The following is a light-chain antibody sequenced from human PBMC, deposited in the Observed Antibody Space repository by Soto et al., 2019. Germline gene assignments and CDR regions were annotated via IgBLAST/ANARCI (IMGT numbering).Light chain of an antibody. CDR2: GNS. J-gene: IGLJ1*01. CDR3: QSHDSSLNEYV. Sequence: QSVLTQPRSVSGAPGQRVTISCTGSNXNIGAGYDVHWYQQLPGTAPKLLIYGNSNRPSGVPDRFSGSKSGTSGSLAITGLQAEDEADYYCQSHDSSLNEYVFGTGTKVTLL. V-gene: IGLV1-40*01. CDR1: NXNIGAGYD.